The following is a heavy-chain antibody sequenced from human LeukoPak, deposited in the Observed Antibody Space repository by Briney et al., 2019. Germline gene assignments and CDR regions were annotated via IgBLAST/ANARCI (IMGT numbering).Heavy chain of an antibody. D-gene: IGHD5-12*01. V-gene: IGHV4-59*02. CDR3: ARHARGYSFGAWFDP. CDR2: ISNCGST. J-gene: IGHJ5*02. CDR1: GGSVNSSY. Sequence: SETLPLTCTVSGGSVNSSYWSWVRQPPAKGLEWVGFISNCGSTNYSPSFTRRLTISEDTSKNQASLRLTSVTAADTAVYYCARHARGYSFGAWFDPWGQGVLVTVSS.